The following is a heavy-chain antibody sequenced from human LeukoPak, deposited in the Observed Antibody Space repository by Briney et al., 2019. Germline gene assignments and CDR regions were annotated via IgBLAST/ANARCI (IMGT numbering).Heavy chain of an antibody. Sequence: LTGASLRLSCAASGFTFSSYAMSWVRQAPGKGLEWVSAISGNGGSTYYADSVKGRFTISRDNSKNTLYLQMNSLRAEDTAVYYCAKDQIYYDSSGYYGLAEYFQHWGQGTLVTVSS. D-gene: IGHD3-22*01. CDR2: ISGNGGST. V-gene: IGHV3-23*01. CDR3: AKDQIYYDSSGYYGLAEYFQH. CDR1: GFTFSSYA. J-gene: IGHJ1*01.